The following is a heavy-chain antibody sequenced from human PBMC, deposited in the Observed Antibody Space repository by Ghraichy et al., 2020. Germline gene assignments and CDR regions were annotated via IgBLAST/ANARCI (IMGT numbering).Heavy chain of an antibody. V-gene: IGHV4-34*01. CDR3: ARGRYSSSSLPTRPYYYVGV. D-gene: IGHD6-13*01. Sequence: SETLSLTCAVYGGSFSGYYWSWIRQPPGKGLEWIGEINHSGSTNYNPSLKSRVTISVDTSKNQFSLKLSSVTAADTAVYYCARGRYSSSSLPTRPYYYVGVWGKGTTVAVSS. CDR1: GGSFSGYY. CDR2: INHSGST. J-gene: IGHJ6*03.